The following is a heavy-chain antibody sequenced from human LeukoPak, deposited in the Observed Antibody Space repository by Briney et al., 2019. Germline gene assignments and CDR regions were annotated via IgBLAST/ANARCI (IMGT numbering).Heavy chain of an antibody. J-gene: IGHJ3*02. CDR3: AAVNEDSSGYYAFDI. CDR2: IVVGSGNT. Sequence: ASVKVSCKASGFTFTSSAMQWVRQARGQRLEWIGWIVVGSGNTNYAQKFQERVTITRDMSTSTAYMELSSLRSEDTAVYYCAAVNEDSSGYYAFDIWGQGTMVTVSS. V-gene: IGHV1-58*02. D-gene: IGHD3-22*01. CDR1: GFTFTSSA.